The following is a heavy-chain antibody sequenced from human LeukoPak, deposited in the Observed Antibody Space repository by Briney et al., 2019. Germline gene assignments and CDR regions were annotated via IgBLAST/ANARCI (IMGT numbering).Heavy chain of an antibody. J-gene: IGHJ4*02. D-gene: IGHD6-19*01. CDR3: ASHIAVAGIFAY. V-gene: IGHV4-39*01. CDR2: IYYSGST. CDR1: GGSISSSTYY. Sequence: PSETLSLTCTVSGGSISSSTYYWAWIRQPPGKGLEWIGSIYYSGSTYYNPSLKSRVTISVDTSKNQFSLRLSSVTAADTAVYKCASHIAVAGIFAYWGQGTLVTVSS.